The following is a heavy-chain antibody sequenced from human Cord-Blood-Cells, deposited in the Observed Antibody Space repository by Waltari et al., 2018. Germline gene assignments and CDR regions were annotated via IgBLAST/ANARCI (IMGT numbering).Heavy chain of an antibody. Sequence: EVQLVQSGAEVKKPGESLKISCTGSGYSFTSYWIGWVRQMPGKGLEWMGYIYPIDSATKYCPAVPGQITISADKSISTAYLQWSSLKASDTAMYYCARLGNWNDGLGYWGQGTLVTVSS. J-gene: IGHJ4*02. CDR1: GYSFTSYW. V-gene: IGHV5-51*01. CDR3: ARLGNWNDGLGY. CDR2: IYPIDSAT. D-gene: IGHD1-1*01.